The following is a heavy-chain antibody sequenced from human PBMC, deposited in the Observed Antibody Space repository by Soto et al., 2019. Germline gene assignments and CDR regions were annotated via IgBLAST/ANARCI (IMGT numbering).Heavy chain of an antibody. CDR2: VYHTGRT. CDR1: TDSMRTYS. Sequence: QVQLQESGPGLVRPAETLSLICSVSTDSMRTYSWTWIRQSPGKGLEWIGYVYHTGRTEYNPSLESRVTSSIDMSKKQFSLQLTSVTDADTAVYFCARDDTTGLLEYWGQGTLVTVSS. J-gene: IGHJ4*02. V-gene: IGHV4-59*01. CDR3: ARDDTTGLLEY.